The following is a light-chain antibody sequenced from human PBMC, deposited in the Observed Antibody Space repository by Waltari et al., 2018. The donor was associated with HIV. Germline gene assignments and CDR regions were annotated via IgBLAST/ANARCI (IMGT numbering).Light chain of an antibody. CDR2: DDR. CDR3: QVWDSNSAF. Sequence: SYDLTQPPSVSVAPGQTARITCGGNNIGSKSVHWYQLRPGRAPLLVVYDDRDRPSGSPERFSGSNSGDTATLTVGWAEAGDEADYYCQVWDSNSAFFGSGTKVTVL. V-gene: IGLV3-21*02. J-gene: IGLJ1*01. CDR1: NIGSKS.